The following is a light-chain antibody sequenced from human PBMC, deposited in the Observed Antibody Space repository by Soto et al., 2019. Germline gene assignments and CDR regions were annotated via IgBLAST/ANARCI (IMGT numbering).Light chain of an antibody. CDR2: GSS. J-gene: IGKJ1*01. CDR3: QQYGSSRWT. Sequence: EIVLTQSPGTLSLSPGERATLSCRASQSVASAYLAWYQHKPGQAPRLLIYGSSSRAVGVPDRISGSGSGTDFTLTSSRLEPEDFALYYCQQYGSSRWTFGQGTKVEAK. CDR1: QSVASAY. V-gene: IGKV3-20*01.